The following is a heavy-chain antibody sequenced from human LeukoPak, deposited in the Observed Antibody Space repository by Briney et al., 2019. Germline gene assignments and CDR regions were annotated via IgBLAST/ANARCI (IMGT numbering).Heavy chain of an antibody. CDR1: GFTFSNYW. J-gene: IGHJ4*02. Sequence: QTGGSLRLSCAASGFTFSNYWMSWVRQTPGEALEWVANIKQDGSEMYYLDSVKGRFTISRDNAKNSLFLQMNSLRGDDTAIYYCARDKVTGASYFDYRGQGTLVTVSS. V-gene: IGHV3-7*01. CDR2: IKQDGSEM. D-gene: IGHD7-27*01. CDR3: ARDKVTGASYFDY.